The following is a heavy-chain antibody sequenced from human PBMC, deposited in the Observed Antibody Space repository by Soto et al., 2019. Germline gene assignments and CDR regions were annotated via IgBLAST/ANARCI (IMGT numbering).Heavy chain of an antibody. J-gene: IGHJ4*02. Sequence: QVQLVESGGGVVQPGRSLRLSCAASGFTFSSYGMHWVRQAPGKGLERVAVIWYDGSNKYYADSVKGRFTISRDNSKNTLYLQMNSLRAEDTAVYYCAREYSSGWRGYFDYWGQGTLVTVSS. CDR3: AREYSSGWRGYFDY. CDR2: IWYDGSNK. D-gene: IGHD6-19*01. V-gene: IGHV3-33*01. CDR1: GFTFSSYG.